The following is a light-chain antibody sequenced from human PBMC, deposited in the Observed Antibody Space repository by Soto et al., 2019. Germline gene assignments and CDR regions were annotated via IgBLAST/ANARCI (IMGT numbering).Light chain of an antibody. CDR3: QHYNSYSEA. CDR2: KAS. Sequence: IHMTVSPSAVSSSLGDRVRITCRASQGISSWLAWYQQKPGKAPKLLIYKASTLKSGVPSRFSGSGSGTEFTLTISSLQPDDFAPYYCQHYNSYSEAFGQGTKVDIK. CDR1: QGISSW. V-gene: IGKV1-5*03. J-gene: IGKJ1*01.